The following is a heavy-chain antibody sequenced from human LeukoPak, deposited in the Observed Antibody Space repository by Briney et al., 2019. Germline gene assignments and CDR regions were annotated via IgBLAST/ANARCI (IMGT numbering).Heavy chain of an antibody. D-gene: IGHD3-10*01. V-gene: IGHV1-69*13. Sequence: SVTVSCTASGGTFCSYAISWVRQAPGQGLEWMGGIIPIFGTANYAQKFQGRVTITADESTSTAYMELSSLRSEDTAVYYCARDRMGSYYGSGSLHAFDIWGQGTMVTVSS. CDR3: ARDRMGSYYGSGSLHAFDI. CDR2: IIPIFGTA. CDR1: GGTFCSYA. J-gene: IGHJ3*02.